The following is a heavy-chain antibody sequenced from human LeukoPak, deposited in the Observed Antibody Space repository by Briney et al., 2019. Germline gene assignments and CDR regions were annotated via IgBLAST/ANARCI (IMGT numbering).Heavy chain of an antibody. J-gene: IGHJ6*02. CDR2: IIPILGIA. CDR3: ARDRGGGSYSPYYYYGMDV. D-gene: IGHD1-26*01. V-gene: IGHV1-69*04. Sequence: SVKVSCKASGGTFSSYAISWVRQAPGQGLEWMGRIIPILGIANYAQKFQGRVTITADKSTSTAYMELSSLRSEDTAVYYCARDRGGGSYSPYYYYGMDVWGQGTTVTVSS. CDR1: GGTFSSYA.